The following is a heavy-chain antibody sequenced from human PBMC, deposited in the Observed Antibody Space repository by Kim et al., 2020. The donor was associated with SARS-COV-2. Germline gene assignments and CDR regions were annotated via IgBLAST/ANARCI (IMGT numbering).Heavy chain of an antibody. CDR1: GGSISSYY. Sequence: SETLSLTCTVSGGSISSYYWSWIRQPPGKGLEWIGYIYYSGSTNYNPSLKSRVTISVDTSKNQFSLKLSSVTAADTAVYYCARGVGGSVSYQRLWGQGTLVTVSS. D-gene: IGHD3-10*01. CDR2: IYYSGST. V-gene: IGHV4-59*01. CDR3: ARGVGGSVSYQRL. J-gene: IGHJ4*02.